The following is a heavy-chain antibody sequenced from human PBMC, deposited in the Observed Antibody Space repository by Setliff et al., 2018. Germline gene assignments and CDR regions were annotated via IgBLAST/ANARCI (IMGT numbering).Heavy chain of an antibody. J-gene: IGHJ6*03. CDR2: IMPIFGTT. CDR3: ARERGVVVSSVEYYYYMDV. D-gene: IGHD3-3*01. V-gene: IGHV1-69*05. CDR1: GGAFSNYG. Sequence: GASVKVSCKASGGAFSNYGITWVRQAPGQGLEWMGGIMPIFGTTNYAQKFQGRVTITTDESTSTAYMELSSLTSEDTAVYYCARERGVVVSSVEYYYYMDVWGKGTTVTVSS.